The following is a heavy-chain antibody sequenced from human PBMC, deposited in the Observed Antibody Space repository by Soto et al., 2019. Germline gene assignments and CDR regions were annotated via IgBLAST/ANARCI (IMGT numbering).Heavy chain of an antibody. CDR1: GFTFDDYA. Sequence: EVQLVESGGGLVQPGRSLRLSCGASGFTFDDYAMHLVRQAPGKGLEWVSGISWNSARIDYADSVKGRFTVSRDNAKNSLYLPLNSLRAEDTALYFCAKDILFGETSYYYGVDVWGQGTKVTVSS. V-gene: IGHV3-9*01. J-gene: IGHJ6*02. CDR3: AKDILFGETSYYYGVDV. D-gene: IGHD3-10*01. CDR2: ISWNSARI.